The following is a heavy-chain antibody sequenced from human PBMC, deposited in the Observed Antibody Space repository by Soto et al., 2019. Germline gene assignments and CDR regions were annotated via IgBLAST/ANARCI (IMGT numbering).Heavy chain of an antibody. J-gene: IGHJ3*02. CDR3: ARVRGEEAFDI. V-gene: IGHV1-69*01. CDR2: MSPIFGTA. Sequence: QMQLLQVGLEVKKPGSSVKVSCKAFGGTSRSYAITWDHKAPGQGLEWMGGMSPIFGTANYEQKFQGRVTITADESTSTAYMELSSLRSEDTAVYYCARVRGEEAFDIWGQGTMVTVSS. CDR1: GGTSRSYA. D-gene: IGHD3-10*01.